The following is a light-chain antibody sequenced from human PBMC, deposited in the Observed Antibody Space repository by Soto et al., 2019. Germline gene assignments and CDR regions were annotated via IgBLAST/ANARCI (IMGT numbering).Light chain of an antibody. J-gene: IGKJ1*01. CDR1: QTISSW. Sequence: DIQMTQSPSTLSGSVGDRVTITCRASQTISSWLAWYQQKPGKAPKLLNYKASTLKSGVPSRFSGSGSGTEFTLTISSLQPDDFATYYCQHYNSYSEAFGQGTKVEL. V-gene: IGKV1-5*03. CDR3: QHYNSYSEA. CDR2: KAS.